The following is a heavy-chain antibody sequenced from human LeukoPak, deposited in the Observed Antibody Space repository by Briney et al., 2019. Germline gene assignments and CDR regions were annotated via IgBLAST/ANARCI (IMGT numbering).Heavy chain of an antibody. D-gene: IGHD2-2*01. CDR1: GGSISNSNW. J-gene: IGHJ6*02. CDR2: IYHSGST. CDR3: ARSRRYQLLWVPYYYGMDV. Sequence: PSGTLSLTCAVSGGSISNSNWWSWVRQPPGKGLEWIGEIYHSGSTNYNPSLKSRVTISVDTSKNQFSLKLSSVTAADTAVYYCARSRRYQLLWVPYYYGMDVWGQGTTVTVSS. V-gene: IGHV4-4*02.